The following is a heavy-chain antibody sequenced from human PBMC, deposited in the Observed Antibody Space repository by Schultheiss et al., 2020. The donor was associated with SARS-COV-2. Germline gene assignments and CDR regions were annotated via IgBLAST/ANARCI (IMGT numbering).Heavy chain of an antibody. D-gene: IGHD5-12*01. CDR1: GFTFSSYW. CDR3: ARDKLTSGYDRGDAFDI. V-gene: IGHV3-21*01. J-gene: IGHJ3*02. CDR2: ISSSSSYI. Sequence: GGSLRLSCAASGFTFSSYWMSWVRQAPGKGLEWVSSISSSSSYIYYADSVKGRFTISRDNAKNSLYLQMNSLRAEDTAVYYCARDKLTSGYDRGDAFDIWGQGTMVTVSS.